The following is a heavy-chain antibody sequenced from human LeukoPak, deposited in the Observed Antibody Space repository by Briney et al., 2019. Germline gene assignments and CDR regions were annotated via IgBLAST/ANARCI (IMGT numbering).Heavy chain of an antibody. CDR2: IIPNFGTA. D-gene: IGHD2-15*01. Sequence: SVKVSCKASGGTFSSYAISWVRQAPGQGLEWMGGIIPNFGTANYAQKFQGRVTITADNSTSTAYMELSSLRSEDTAGYYCARGLVVVVAATHIRYDAFDIWGQGTMVTVSS. CDR1: GGTFSSYA. V-gene: IGHV1-69*06. CDR3: ARGLVVVVAATHIRYDAFDI. J-gene: IGHJ3*02.